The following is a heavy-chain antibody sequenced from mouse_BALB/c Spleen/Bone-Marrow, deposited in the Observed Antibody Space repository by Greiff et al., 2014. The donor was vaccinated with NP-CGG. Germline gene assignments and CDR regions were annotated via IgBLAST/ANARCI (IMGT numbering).Heavy chain of an antibody. CDR2: IDPYYGGT. CDR3: AKKDYGSSSFDY. V-gene: IGHV1-39*01. J-gene: IGHJ2*01. Sequence: EVQLVESGPELEKPGASVKISCKASGYSFTDSNMNWVKQSNGKNLEWIGNIDPYYGGTSYSQKFEGKATLTVDNSSSTAYMQLRSLTSEDSAVYYCAKKDYGSSSFDYWGQGTTLTVSS. CDR1: GYSFTDSN. D-gene: IGHD1-1*01.